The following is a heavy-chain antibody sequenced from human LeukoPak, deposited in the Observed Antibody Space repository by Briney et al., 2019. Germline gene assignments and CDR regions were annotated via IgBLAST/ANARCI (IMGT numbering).Heavy chain of an antibody. CDR3: ARLDYDILTGYPSYYFDY. CDR2: IISSSSYI. CDR1: GFTFSSYS. J-gene: IGHJ4*02. Sequence: GGSLRLSCAASGFTFSSYSMNWVRQAPGKGLEWVSSIISSSSYIYYADSVKGRFTISRDNAKNSLYLQMNSLRAEDTAVYYCARLDYDILTGYPSYYFDYWGQGTLVTVSS. D-gene: IGHD3-9*01. V-gene: IGHV3-21*01.